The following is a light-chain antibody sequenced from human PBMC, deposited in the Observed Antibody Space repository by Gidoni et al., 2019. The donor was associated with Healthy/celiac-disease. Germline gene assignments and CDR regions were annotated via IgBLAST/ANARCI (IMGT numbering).Light chain of an antibody. CDR1: QSVLYSSNNKNY. Sequence: GERATINCKSSQSVLYSSNNKNYLAWYQQKPGQPPKLLIYWASTRESGVPDRFSGSGSGTDFTLTISSLQAEDVAVYYCQQYYSTPLTFGGGTKVEIK. V-gene: IGKV4-1*01. J-gene: IGKJ4*01. CDR2: WAS. CDR3: QQYYSTPLT.